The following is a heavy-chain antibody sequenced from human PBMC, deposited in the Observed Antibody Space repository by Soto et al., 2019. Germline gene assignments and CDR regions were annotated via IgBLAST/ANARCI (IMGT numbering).Heavy chain of an antibody. D-gene: IGHD4-17*01. CDR3: ARDVDADFRTDFDY. Sequence: GGSLRLSCAASGFTFSDYYIHWIRRAPGKGLEWISYISGNGEIVQYAASARGRFTISRDNAENSVYLEMDSLRAEDTALYYCARDVDADFRTDFDYWGRGTLVTVSS. J-gene: IGHJ4*02. CDR2: ISGNGEIV. V-gene: IGHV3-11*01. CDR1: GFTFSDYY.